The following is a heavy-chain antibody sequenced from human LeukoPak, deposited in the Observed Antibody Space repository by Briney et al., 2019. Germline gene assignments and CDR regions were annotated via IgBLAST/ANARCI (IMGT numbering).Heavy chain of an antibody. V-gene: IGHV4-34*01. J-gene: IGHJ3*02. D-gene: IGHD3-22*01. CDR2: INHSGST. CDR3: ARGARSAYYYDSSEAFDI. Sequence: SETLPLTCAVYGGSFSGYYWSWIRQPPGKGLEWIGEINHSGSTNYNPSLKSRVTISVDTSKNQFSLKLSSVTAADTAVYYCARGARSAYYYDSSEAFDIWGQGTMVTVSS. CDR1: GGSFSGYY.